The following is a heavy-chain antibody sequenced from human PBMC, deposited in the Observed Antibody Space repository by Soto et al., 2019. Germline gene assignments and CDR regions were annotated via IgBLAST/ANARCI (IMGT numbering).Heavy chain of an antibody. CDR2: ISSSSSTT. V-gene: IGHV3-48*01. Sequence: EVQLVESGGGLVQPGGSLRLSCAASGFTFSSYSMNWVRQAPGKGLEWVSYISSSSSTTYYADSVKGRFTISRDNAKNSLYLQMNSLRAEDTAVYYCARDSPYSSSWYDLNWFDPWGQGTLVTVSS. J-gene: IGHJ5*02. CDR3: ARDSPYSSSWYDLNWFDP. D-gene: IGHD6-13*01. CDR1: GFTFSSYS.